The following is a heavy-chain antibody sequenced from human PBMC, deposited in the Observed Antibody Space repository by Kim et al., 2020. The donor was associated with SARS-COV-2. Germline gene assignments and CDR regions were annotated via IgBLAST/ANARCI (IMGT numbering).Heavy chain of an antibody. J-gene: IGHJ4*02. D-gene: IGHD6-19*01. Sequence: DSVKGRFTISRDNAKNSLYLQMNSLRAEDTAVYYCARLSRRLVLWYYFDYWGQGTLVTVSS. CDR3: ARLSRRLVLWYYFDY. V-gene: IGHV3-21*01.